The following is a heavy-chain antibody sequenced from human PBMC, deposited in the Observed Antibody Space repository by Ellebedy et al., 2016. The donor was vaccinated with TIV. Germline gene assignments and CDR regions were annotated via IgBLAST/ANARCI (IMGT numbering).Heavy chain of an antibody. CDR3: ARHSQPAAGDY. D-gene: IGHD6-13*01. Sequence: MPSETLSLTCVVSGDSINSENFWSWVRQTPGKGLEWIGEVYHSGSIHYNPSLKSRVTISIDKSKNQFSLNMNSMTAADTALYYCARHSQPAAGDYWGQGTLVTVSS. CDR1: GDSINSENF. J-gene: IGHJ4*02. CDR2: VYHSGSI. V-gene: IGHV4-4*02.